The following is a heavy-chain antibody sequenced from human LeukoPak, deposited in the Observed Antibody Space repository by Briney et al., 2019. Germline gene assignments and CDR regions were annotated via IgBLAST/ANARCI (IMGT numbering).Heavy chain of an antibody. Sequence: ASVKVSCKASGYTFTDYYIHWVRQAPGQGLEYMGWINMGWINPNSGATNYAQKFQGRVTMTGDTSIATAYMELSSLKSDDTAIYYCARGYNRGFDYWGQGTLVTVSS. CDR3: ARGYNRGFDY. CDR1: GYTFTDYY. CDR2: INPNSGAT. J-gene: IGHJ4*02. D-gene: IGHD1-14*01. V-gene: IGHV1-2*02.